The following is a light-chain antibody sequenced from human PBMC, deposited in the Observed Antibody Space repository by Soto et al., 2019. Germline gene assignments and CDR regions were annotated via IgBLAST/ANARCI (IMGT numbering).Light chain of an antibody. Sequence: EIVLTQSPATLSLSPGERATLSCRDSQSVNSNYFTWYQQIPGQAPRLLIYGGSSRATGIPDRFSGSGSGTDFTLTISRLEPEDFAVYYCQHYDASQWTFGQGTKVDIK. CDR3: QHYDASQWT. CDR1: QSVNSNY. CDR2: GGS. V-gene: IGKV3-20*01. J-gene: IGKJ1*01.